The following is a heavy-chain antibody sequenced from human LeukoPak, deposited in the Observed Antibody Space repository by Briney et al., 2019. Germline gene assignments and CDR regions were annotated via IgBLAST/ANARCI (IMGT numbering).Heavy chain of an antibody. J-gene: IGHJ6*02. CDR3: AKVQTGRGSYSGYYYSMDV. CDR1: GFFFSAYG. CDR2: ISYDGSNK. Sequence: GGSLRLSCAASGFFFSAYGIHWVRQAPGKGLEWVAVISYDGSNKYYADSVKGRFTISRDNSKNTLYLQMNSLRAEDTAVYYCAKVQTGRGSYSGYYYSMDVWGQGTTVTVSS. D-gene: IGHD1-26*01. V-gene: IGHV3-30*18.